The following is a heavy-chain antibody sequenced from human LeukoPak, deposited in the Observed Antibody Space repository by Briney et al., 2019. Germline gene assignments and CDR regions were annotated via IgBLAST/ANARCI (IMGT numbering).Heavy chain of an antibody. V-gene: IGHV3-23*01. CDR3: AKVYTAMVLSRLDY. CDR1: GFTFSGYA. Sequence: GGSLRLSCAASGFTFSGYAMSWVRQAPGKGLEWVSAISGSGGSTYYADSVKGRFTISRDNSKNTLYLQMNSLRAEDTAVYYCAKVYTAMVLSRLDYWGQGTLVTVSS. D-gene: IGHD5-18*01. CDR2: ISGSGGST. J-gene: IGHJ4*02.